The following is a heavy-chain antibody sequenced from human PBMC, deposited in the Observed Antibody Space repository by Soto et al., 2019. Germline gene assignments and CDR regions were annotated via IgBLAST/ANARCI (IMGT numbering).Heavy chain of an antibody. D-gene: IGHD2-21*02. CDR3: ARQRTSVVTQAYFDV. CDR2: ITSDSSTI. CDR1: GFAFSTYS. J-gene: IGHJ4*02. Sequence: GGSLRLSCAASGFAFSTYSINWVRQAPGKGLEWFSYITSDSSTISYADSVKGRFTVSRDNAKNSLYLQMNSLRDEDTALYFCARQRTSVVTQAYFDVWGPGSLVTVSS. V-gene: IGHV3-48*02.